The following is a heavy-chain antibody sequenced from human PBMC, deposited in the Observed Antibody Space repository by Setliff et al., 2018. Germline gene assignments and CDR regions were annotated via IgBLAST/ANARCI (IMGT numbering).Heavy chain of an antibody. Sequence: GGSLRLSCAASGFTFSTYAMHWVRQAPGEGLEWVGYIFYDGSEKYYADSVKGRFTISRDNARNSLYLQMNSLRPEDTAVYYCARTCSGSGCYAGLESWGQGTPVTVSS. CDR3: ARTCSGSGCYAGLES. V-gene: IGHV3-30*03. CDR1: GFTFSTYA. J-gene: IGHJ4*02. D-gene: IGHD2-15*01. CDR2: IFYDGSEK.